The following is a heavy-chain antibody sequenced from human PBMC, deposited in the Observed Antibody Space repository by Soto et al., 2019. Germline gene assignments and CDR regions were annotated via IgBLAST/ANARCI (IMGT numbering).Heavy chain of an antibody. Sequence: QVQLVESGGGVVQPGGSLRLSCAASGFTFNNYGMHWARQAPGKGLEWVAVIWNDGSGYYYANSVKGRFTISRDNSKNPLYLQMSSLRAEDTAVYFCARRQISPPTRGAAAARGGMDVWGHGTTVTVSS. CDR3: ARRQISPPTRGAAAARGGMDV. V-gene: IGHV3-33*01. CDR2: IWNDGSGY. D-gene: IGHD6-13*01. CDR1: GFTFNNYG. J-gene: IGHJ6*02.